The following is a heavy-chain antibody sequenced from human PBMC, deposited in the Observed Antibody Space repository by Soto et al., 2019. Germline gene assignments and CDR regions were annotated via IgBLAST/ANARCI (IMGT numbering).Heavy chain of an antibody. CDR1: GFTFSNYG. CDR2: ISYDGSKT. J-gene: IGHJ6*02. D-gene: IGHD1-7*01. V-gene: IGHV3-30*18. Sequence: QVQLVESGGGVVQPGRSLRLSCAASGFTFSNYGMHWVRQAPGKGLEWVAIISYDGSKTYYADSVKGRFTISRDNSKSTLYLQMNSLRAEDTAVYYCAKVANFRDDYYYGMDVWGQGTTVTVSS. CDR3: AKVANFRDDYYYGMDV.